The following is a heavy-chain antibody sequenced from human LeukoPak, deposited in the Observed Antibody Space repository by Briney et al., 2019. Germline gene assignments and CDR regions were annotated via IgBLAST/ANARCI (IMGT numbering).Heavy chain of an antibody. V-gene: IGHV4-59*08. D-gene: IGHD6-19*01. CDR2: IYYSGST. CDR1: GGSISSYY. J-gene: IGHJ3*02. CDR3: ARRIAVAGTDAFDI. Sequence: PSDTLSLTCTVSGGSISSYYWSWIRQPPGKGLEWIGYIYYSGSTNYNPSLKSRVTISVDTSKNQFSLKLSSVTAADTAVYYCARRIAVAGTDAFDIWGQGTMVTVSS.